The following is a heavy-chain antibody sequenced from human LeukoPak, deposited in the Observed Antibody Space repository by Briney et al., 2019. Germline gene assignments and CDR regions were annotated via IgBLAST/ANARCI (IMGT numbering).Heavy chain of an antibody. CDR1: GFTFSSYW. CDR3: AREGGSYPPAHIVKY. CDR2: IKQDGSEK. J-gene: IGHJ4*02. Sequence: SGGSLRLSCAASGFTFSSYWMSWVRQAPGKGLEWVANIKQDGSEKYYVDSVKGRFTISRDNAKNSLYLQMNSLRAEDTAVYYCAREGGSYPPAHIVKYWGQGTLVTVSS. D-gene: IGHD1-26*01. V-gene: IGHV3-7*01.